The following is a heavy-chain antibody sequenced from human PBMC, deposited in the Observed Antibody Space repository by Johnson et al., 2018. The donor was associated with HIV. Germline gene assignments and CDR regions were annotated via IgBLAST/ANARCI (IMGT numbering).Heavy chain of an antibody. CDR2: IYSGDNT. CDR1: GFTVSTNS. CDR3: AGGVAVAFDI. J-gene: IGHJ3*02. Sequence: VQLVESGGGLVQTGGSLRLSCAASGFTVSTNSMSWVRQAPGKGLEWVSVIYSGDNTLYADSVKGRFIVSRDNSKNTLYVQMNSLRAEDTAVYYCAGGVAVAFDIWGQGTMVTVSS. V-gene: IGHV3-66*01. D-gene: IGHD6-19*01.